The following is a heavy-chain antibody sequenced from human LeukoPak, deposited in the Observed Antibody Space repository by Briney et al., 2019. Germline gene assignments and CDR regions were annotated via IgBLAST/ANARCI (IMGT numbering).Heavy chain of an antibody. D-gene: IGHD3-10*01. CDR2: ISGSGGST. J-gene: IGHJ4*02. Sequence: GGSLRLSCAASGFTFSSYAMSWVRQAPGKGLEWVSAISGSGGSTYYADSVKGRFTISRDNSKNTLYLQMNSLRAEDTAVYYCANQIWFGECLNWGQGTLVTVSS. CDR3: ANQIWFGECLN. V-gene: IGHV3-23*01. CDR1: GFTFSSYA.